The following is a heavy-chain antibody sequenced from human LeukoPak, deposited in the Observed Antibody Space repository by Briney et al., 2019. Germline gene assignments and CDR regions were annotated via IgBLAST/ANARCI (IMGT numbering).Heavy chain of an antibody. D-gene: IGHD5-24*01. CDR3: GTGEEMATKDAFDI. CDR2: VDPEDGET. J-gene: IGHJ3*02. CDR1: GYTFTDYY. V-gene: IGHV1-69-2*01. Sequence: ASVKVSCKVSGYTFTDYYMHWVQQAPGKGLEWMGLVDPEDGETIYAEKFQGRVTITADTSTDTAYMELSSLRSEGTAMYYCGTGEEMATKDAFDIWGQGTMVTVSS.